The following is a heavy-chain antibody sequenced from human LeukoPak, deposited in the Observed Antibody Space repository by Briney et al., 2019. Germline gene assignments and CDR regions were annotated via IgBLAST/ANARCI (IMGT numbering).Heavy chain of an antibody. CDR3: AKVSGYCSSTGCFPGGVYWIDP. Sequence: PGGSLRLSCAASGFTFSSYAMTWVRQAPGKGLEWVSAISGSADSAYYADSVKGRFTISRDNSKSTLYLQMNSLRAEDTAVYSCAKVSGYCSSTGCFPGGVYWIDPWGQGTLVTVSS. CDR1: GFTFSSYA. D-gene: IGHD2-2*01. CDR2: ISGSADSA. V-gene: IGHV3-23*01. J-gene: IGHJ5*02.